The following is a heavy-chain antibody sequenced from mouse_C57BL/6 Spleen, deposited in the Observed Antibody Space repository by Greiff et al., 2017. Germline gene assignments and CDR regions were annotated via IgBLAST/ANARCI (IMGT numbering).Heavy chain of an antibody. J-gene: IGHJ3*01. D-gene: IGHD2-2*01. Sequence: EVKLVESGPGLVKPSQSLSLTCSVTGYSITSGYYWNWIRQFPGNKLEWMGYISYDGSNHYNPSLKNRISITRDTSKNQIILKLNSVSTEDTATYYCAREGDYGSFAYWGQGTLVTVSA. CDR2: ISYDGSN. V-gene: IGHV3-6*01. CDR1: GYSITSGYY. CDR3: AREGDYGSFAY.